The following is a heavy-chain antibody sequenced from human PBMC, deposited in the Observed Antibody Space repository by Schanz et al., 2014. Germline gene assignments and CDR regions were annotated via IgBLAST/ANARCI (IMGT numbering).Heavy chain of an antibody. J-gene: IGHJ4*02. Sequence: QVQLQQWGAGLLKASQTLSLTCAVSGGSISSGDYSWSWIRQPPGKGLEWIGHIYYSGSTYYNPSLKSRVTISVDTSKTQFSLRLSSVTAADTAVYYCARYTGAYFDYWGQGTLVTVSS. CDR1: GGSISSGDYS. CDR3: ARYTGAYFDY. V-gene: IGHV4-30-4*07. CDR2: IYYSGST. D-gene: IGHD1-26*01.